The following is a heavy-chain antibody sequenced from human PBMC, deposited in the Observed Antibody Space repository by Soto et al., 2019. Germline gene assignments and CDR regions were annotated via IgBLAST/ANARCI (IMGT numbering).Heavy chain of an antibody. V-gene: IGHV3-21*01. CDR2: ISSSSSYI. CDR3: ARSLDYRYYYYGMDV. Sequence: GGSLRLSCAASGFTFSSYSMNWVRQAPGKGLEWVSSISSSSSYIYYADSVKGRFTISRDNAKNSLYLQMNSLRAEDTAVYYCARSLDYRYYYYGMDVWGQGTTVTVSS. D-gene: IGHD3-16*01. CDR1: GFTFSSYS. J-gene: IGHJ6*02.